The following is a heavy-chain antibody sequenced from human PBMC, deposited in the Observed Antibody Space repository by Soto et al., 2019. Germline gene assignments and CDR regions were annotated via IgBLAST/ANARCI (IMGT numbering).Heavy chain of an antibody. CDR3: ARSMRYSSSWYYFDY. D-gene: IGHD6-13*01. Sequence: PSETLSLTCTVSGGSISSSSYYWGWIRQPPGKGLEWIGGIYYSGSTYYNPSLKSRVTISVDTSKNQFSLKLSSVTAADTAVYYCARSMRYSSSWYYFDYWGQGTLVTVSS. CDR2: IYYSGST. J-gene: IGHJ4*02. V-gene: IGHV4-39*01. CDR1: GGSISSSSYY.